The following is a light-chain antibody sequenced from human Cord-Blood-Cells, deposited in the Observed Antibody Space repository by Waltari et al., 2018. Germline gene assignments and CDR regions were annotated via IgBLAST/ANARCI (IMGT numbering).Light chain of an antibody. CDR1: SSDVGGYNY. V-gene: IGLV2-14*01. CDR2: DVT. CDR3: SSYTSSSTYV. J-gene: IGLJ1*01. Sequence: QSALTQPASVSGSPGQSITISCTGTSSDVGGYNYVSWYQQHPGKAPKLMIYDVTNRHSGVSNRCSGAKSGNTAYLTISGLQAEDEADYYCSSYTSSSTYVFGTGTKVTVL.